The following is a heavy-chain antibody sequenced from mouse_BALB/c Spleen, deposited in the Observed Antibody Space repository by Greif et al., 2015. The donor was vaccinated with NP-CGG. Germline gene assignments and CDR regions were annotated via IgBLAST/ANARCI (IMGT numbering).Heavy chain of an antibody. V-gene: IGHV2-5-1*01. CDR3: AKKFFYGNYAMDY. CDR2: IWRGGST. J-gene: IGHJ4*01. CDR1: GFSLTSYG. D-gene: IGHD2-1*01. Sequence: VKLVESGPSLVQPSQSLSITCTVSGFSLTSYGVHWVRQSPGKGLEWLGVIWRGGSTDYNAAFMSRLSITKDNSKSQVFFKMNSLQADDTAIYYCAKKFFYGNYAMDYWGQGTSVTVSS.